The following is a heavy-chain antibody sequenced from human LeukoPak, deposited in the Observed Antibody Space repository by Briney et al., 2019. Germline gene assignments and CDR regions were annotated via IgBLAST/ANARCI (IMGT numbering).Heavy chain of an antibody. D-gene: IGHD2-2*01. CDR1: GYTFTGYF. J-gene: IGHJ4*02. CDR2: INPNSGGT. CDR3: ARDPSTKYYTDS. Sequence: ASVKVSCKASGYTFTGYFIHWVRQAPGQGLGWMGWINPNSGGTNYAQTFRGRFTMTRDTSINTVYMDLSSLRSDDTAVYYCARDPSTKYYTDSWGQGTLVTVSS. V-gene: IGHV1-2*02.